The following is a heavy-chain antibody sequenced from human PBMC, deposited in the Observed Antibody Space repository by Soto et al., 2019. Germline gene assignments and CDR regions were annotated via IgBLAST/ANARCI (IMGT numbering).Heavy chain of an antibody. V-gene: IGHV4-4*07. D-gene: IGHD6-13*01. J-gene: IGHJ6*02. CDR2: VYTSETT. CDR3: WGNIAEAGRRYFGMDV. CDR1: GGSMSGYY. Sequence: QVQLQESGPGLVKPSETLSLTCTVSGGSMSGYYWSWIRQSAGKGLEWIGRVYTSETTYYNPSLKSRVPLSLEPSKNQLSLNLDSLTGAETAVYYCWGNIAEAGRRYFGMDVWGQGTTVHVSS.